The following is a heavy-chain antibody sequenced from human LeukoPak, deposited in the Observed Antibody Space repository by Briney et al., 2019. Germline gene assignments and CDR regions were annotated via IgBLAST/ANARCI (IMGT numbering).Heavy chain of an antibody. D-gene: IGHD2-15*01. J-gene: IGHJ3*02. V-gene: IGHV4-4*07. CDR3: ARGRYCSADICSGGDAFDI. CDR2: IYTRGST. Sequence: SETLSLTCTVSGGSINNYYWSWIRQPAGKGLEWIGRIYTRGSTNYNPFLKSRVTMSVDTSKNQFSLKLSSVTAADTAVHYCARGRYCSADICSGGDAFDIWGQGTMVSVSS. CDR1: GGSINNYY.